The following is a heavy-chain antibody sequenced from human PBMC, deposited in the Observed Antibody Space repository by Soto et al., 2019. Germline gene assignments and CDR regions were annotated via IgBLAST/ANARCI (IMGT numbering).Heavy chain of an antibody. CDR2: IYYNGKT. D-gene: IGHD6-6*01. Sequence: SETLSLTCTVSGGSISTRSHYWGWIRQPPGKGPEWIGNIYYNGKTDYNLSLKSRATISVDTSKNQFSLKLTSLTAADTAVYYCARRVEGLLVRWFDPWGQGTLVTVSS. V-gene: IGHV4-39*01. J-gene: IGHJ5*02. CDR1: GGSISTRSHY. CDR3: ARRVEGLLVRWFDP.